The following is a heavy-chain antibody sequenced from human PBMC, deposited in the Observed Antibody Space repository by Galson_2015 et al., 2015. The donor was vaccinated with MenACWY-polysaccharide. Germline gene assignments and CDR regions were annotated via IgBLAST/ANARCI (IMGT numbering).Heavy chain of an antibody. CDR1: GLLFSKYG. J-gene: IGHJ4*02. CDR3: AKGGYCDILTGYAVDY. V-gene: IGHV3-30*18. CDR2: LSYDGSET. Sequence: SLRLSCAVSGLLFSKYGMLWVRQAPGKGLEWVAALSYDGSETYYADSVMGRFTVSRDNSKNTVYLQMNSLKVEDTAVYHCAKGGYCDILTGYAVDYWGLGTLVTVSS. D-gene: IGHD3-9*01.